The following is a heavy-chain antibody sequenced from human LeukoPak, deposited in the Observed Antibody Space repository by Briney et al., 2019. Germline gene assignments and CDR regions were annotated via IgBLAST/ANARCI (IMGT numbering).Heavy chain of an antibody. CDR3: AKDSGGDYYDSSGYNY. J-gene: IGHJ4*02. CDR2: ISGSGGST. D-gene: IGHD3-22*01. Sequence: GGSLRLSCAASGFTFSSYAMSWVRQAPGKGLEWVSAISGSGGSTYYADSVKAGFTISRDNSKNTLYLQMNSLRAEDTAVYYCAKDSGGDYYDSSGYNYWGQGTLVTVSS. V-gene: IGHV3-23*01. CDR1: GFTFSSYA.